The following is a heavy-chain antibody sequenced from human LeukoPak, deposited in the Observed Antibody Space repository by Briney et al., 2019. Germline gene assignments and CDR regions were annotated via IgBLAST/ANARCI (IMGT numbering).Heavy chain of an antibody. Sequence: ASVKASCKASGYTFTSYGISWLRQAPGQGLEWMGWISAYNGNTNYAQKLQGRVTMTTDTSTSTAYMELRSLRSDDTAVYYCARSPTYYDILTGYSIGDYWGQGTLVTVSS. D-gene: IGHD3-9*01. CDR1: GYTFTSYG. CDR3: ARSPTYYDILTGYSIGDY. CDR2: ISAYNGNT. J-gene: IGHJ4*02. V-gene: IGHV1-18*01.